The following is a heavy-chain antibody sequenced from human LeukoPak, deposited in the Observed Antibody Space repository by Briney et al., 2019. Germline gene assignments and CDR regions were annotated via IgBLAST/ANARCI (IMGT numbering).Heavy chain of an antibody. CDR3: ASGPYWGY. Sequence: PGRSLRLSCAASGFTFSSYDMSWVRQAPGKGLEWVSGISGSGGSTYYADSVKDRFTISRDNSKNTLYLQMNTLRAEDTAVYYCASGPYWGYWGQGTLVTVSS. V-gene: IGHV3-23*01. CDR1: GFTFSSYD. J-gene: IGHJ4*02. D-gene: IGHD7-27*01. CDR2: ISGSGGST.